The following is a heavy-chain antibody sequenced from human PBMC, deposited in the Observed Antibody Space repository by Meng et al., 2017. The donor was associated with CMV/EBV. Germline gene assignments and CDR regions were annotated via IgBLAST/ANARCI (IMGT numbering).Heavy chain of an antibody. CDR1: GYHFTTFW. Sequence: LKGSGYHFTTFWISWVRQMPGKGLEWMGRIDPADSYTNYNPSFQGHVTISADKSITTAYLQWSSLKASDTAMYYCARLRSSGWFLDYWGQGTLVTVSS. J-gene: IGHJ4*02. V-gene: IGHV5-10-1*01. CDR3: ARLRSSGWFLDY. CDR2: IDPADSYT. D-gene: IGHD6-19*01.